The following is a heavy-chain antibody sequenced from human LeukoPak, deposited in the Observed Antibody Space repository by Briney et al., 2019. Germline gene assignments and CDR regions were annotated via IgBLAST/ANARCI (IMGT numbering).Heavy chain of an antibody. CDR1: GFTFSSYW. J-gene: IGHJ6*02. V-gene: IGHV3-74*01. Sequence: GGSLRLSCAASGFTFSSYWMHWVRQAPGKGLVWVSRINSDGSSTSYADSVKGRFTISRDNAKNTLYLQMNSLRAEDTAVYYCAKGGCGGDCYYYYGMDVWGQGTTVTVSS. CDR2: INSDGSST. D-gene: IGHD2-21*02. CDR3: AKGGCGGDCYYYYGMDV.